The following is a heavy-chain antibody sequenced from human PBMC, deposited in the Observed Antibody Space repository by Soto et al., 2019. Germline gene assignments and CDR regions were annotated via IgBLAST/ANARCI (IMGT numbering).Heavy chain of an antibody. Sequence: PGGSLRLSCAASGFTFSSYGMHWVRQAPGKGLEWVAVISYDGSNKYYADSVKGRFTISRDNSKNTLYLQMNSLRAEDTAVYYCAKDRNPVPDIRSYSYYYYYYGMDVWGQGTMVTVSS. CDR2: ISYDGSNK. V-gene: IGHV3-30*18. J-gene: IGHJ6*02. CDR3: AKDRNPVPDIRSYSYYYYYYGMDV. CDR1: GFTFSSYG. D-gene: IGHD1-26*01.